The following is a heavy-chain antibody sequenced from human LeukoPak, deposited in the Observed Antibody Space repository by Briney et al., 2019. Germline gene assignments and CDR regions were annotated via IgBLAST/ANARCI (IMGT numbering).Heavy chain of an antibody. V-gene: IGHV4-59*02. CDR2: VYYSGST. Sequence: SETLSLTCVVSGGSVSGYYWGWIRQPPGRGLEWIGYVYYSGSTNYNPSFKSRITISVDTSRNQFSLQLSSVTAADTAVYYCARGVSTIFGVVDYYGMDVWGQGTTVTVSS. D-gene: IGHD3-3*01. CDR1: GGSVSGYY. CDR3: ARGVSTIFGVVDYYGMDV. J-gene: IGHJ6*02.